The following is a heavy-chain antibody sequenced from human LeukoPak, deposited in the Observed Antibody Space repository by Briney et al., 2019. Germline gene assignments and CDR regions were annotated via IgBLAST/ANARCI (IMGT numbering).Heavy chain of an antibody. V-gene: IGHV3-23*01. CDR2: ISGSGGST. CDR3: AKVLPSIAVAGTDSVYFDY. Sequence: PGGSLRLSCAASGFTFSSYAMSWVRQAPGKGLEWVSAISGSGGSTYYADSVKGRFTISRDNSKNTLYLQMNSLRAEDTAVYYCAKVLPSIAVAGTDSVYFDYWGQGTLVTVSS. D-gene: IGHD6-19*01. CDR1: GFTFSSYA. J-gene: IGHJ4*02.